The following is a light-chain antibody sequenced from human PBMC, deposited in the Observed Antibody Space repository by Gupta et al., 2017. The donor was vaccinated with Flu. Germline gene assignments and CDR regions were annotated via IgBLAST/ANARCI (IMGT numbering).Light chain of an antibody. J-gene: IGKJ1*01. CDR1: QIVSSSY. V-gene: IGKV3-20*01. CDR3: QQDHSSPGT. CDR2: GAF. Sequence: EIVLTQSPDTLSLSPGDRATLSCRASQIVSSSYLAWYQQKPGRAPRLLIYGAFNRASGIPDRFSGSEAGTDFTLTISGLEPEDFAVYFCQQDHSSPGTFGQGTKVEIK.